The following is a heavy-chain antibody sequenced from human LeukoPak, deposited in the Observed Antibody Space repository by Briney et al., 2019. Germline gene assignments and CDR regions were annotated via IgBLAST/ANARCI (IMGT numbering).Heavy chain of an antibody. Sequence: GGSPRLSCAASGFTFSSYSMNWVRQAPGKGLEWVSSISSSSSYIYYADSVKGRFTISRDNAKNSLYLQMNSLRAEDTAVYYCARDSSGWGTGLDSWGQGTLVTVSS. CDR3: ARDSSGWGTGLDS. J-gene: IGHJ4*02. CDR2: ISSSSSYI. D-gene: IGHD6-19*01. V-gene: IGHV3-21*01. CDR1: GFTFSSYS.